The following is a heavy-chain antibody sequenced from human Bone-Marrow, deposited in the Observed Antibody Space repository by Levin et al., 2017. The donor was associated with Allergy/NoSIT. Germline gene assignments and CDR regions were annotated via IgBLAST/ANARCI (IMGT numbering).Heavy chain of an antibody. D-gene: IGHD6-13*01. CDR1: GFTFSSYW. J-gene: IGHJ4*02. CDR3: ARRSIPVDSRGGYDY. Sequence: PGGSLRLSCAASGFTFSSYWMHWVRQAPGKGLVWVSHINSDGSSTSYADYVKGRFTISRDNTKNTLYLQMNSLRAEDTAVYYCARRSIPVDSRGGYDYWGQGTLVTVSS. V-gene: IGHV3-74*01. CDR2: INSDGSST.